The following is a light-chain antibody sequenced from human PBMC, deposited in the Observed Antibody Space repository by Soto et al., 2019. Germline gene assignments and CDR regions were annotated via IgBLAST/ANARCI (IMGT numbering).Light chain of an antibody. CDR3: SSITSSSYV. CDR2: DVS. J-gene: IGLJ1*01. Sequence: QSVLTQPASVSGSPGQSITISCTGTSSDVGGYNYVSWYQQHPGKAPKLMIYDVSNRPSGVSNRFSGSKSGNTASLTISRLQAEDEADYYCSSITSSSYVFGTGTKVTVL. V-gene: IGLV2-14*01. CDR1: SSDVGGYNY.